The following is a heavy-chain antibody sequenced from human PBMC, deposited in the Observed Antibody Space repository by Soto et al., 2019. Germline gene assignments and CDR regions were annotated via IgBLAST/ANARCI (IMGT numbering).Heavy chain of an antibody. CDR2: IFSNDAK. V-gene: IGHV2-26*01. Sequence: QVTLKESGPVLVQPTEPLTLTCTVSGFSLRNTRMGVSWIRQSPGKALEWLAHIFSNDAKSYSPSLKSRLAISRDTSKSQVVLTMTNVAPVDTATYYCARSLYVDYVHWYFDLWGRGTLVTVSS. J-gene: IGHJ2*01. CDR1: GFSLRNTRMG. D-gene: IGHD4-17*01. CDR3: ARSLYVDYVHWYFDL.